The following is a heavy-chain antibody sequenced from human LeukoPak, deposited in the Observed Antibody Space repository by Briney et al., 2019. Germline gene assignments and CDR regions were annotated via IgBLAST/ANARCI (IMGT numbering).Heavy chain of an antibody. D-gene: IGHD2-2*01. V-gene: IGHV4-34*01. CDR1: GGSFSGYY. CDR3: ARVYRRGAQLLPSYYMDV. Sequence: PSETLSLTCAVYGGSFSGYYWSWIRQPPGKGLEWIGEINHSGSTNYNPSLKSRVTISVDTSKNKFSLKLSSVTTADPAVYYCARVYRRGAQLLPSYYMDVWGKGTTVTVSS. CDR2: INHSGST. J-gene: IGHJ6*03.